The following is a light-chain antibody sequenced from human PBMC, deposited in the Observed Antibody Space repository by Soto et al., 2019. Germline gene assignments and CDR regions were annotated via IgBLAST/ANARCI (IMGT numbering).Light chain of an antibody. CDR1: SSDVGTYNY. Sequence: VLTQPRSVSGSPGQSVTISCAGTSSDVGTYNYVSWYQQHPGKAPKLVISDVSRRPSGVPDRFSGSKSGNTASLTISGLQAEDEADYYCCSYAGSYINYVFGTGTKVTVL. CDR2: DVS. V-gene: IGLV2-11*01. CDR3: CSYAGSYINYV. J-gene: IGLJ1*01.